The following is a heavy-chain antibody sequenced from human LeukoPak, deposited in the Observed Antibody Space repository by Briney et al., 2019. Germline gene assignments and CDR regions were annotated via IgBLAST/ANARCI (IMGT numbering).Heavy chain of an antibody. CDR2: IYTSGST. Sequence: TSETLSLTCTVSGGSISSGSYYWSWIRQPAGKGLEWIGRIYTSGSTNYNPSLKSRVTISVDTSKNQFSLKLSSVTAADTAVYYCARARGYCGSTSCYDTTVTTTQDYFDYWGQGTLVTVSS. CDR3: ARARGYCGSTSCYDTTVTTTQDYFDY. CDR1: GGSISSGSYY. D-gene: IGHD2-2*01. V-gene: IGHV4-61*02. J-gene: IGHJ4*02.